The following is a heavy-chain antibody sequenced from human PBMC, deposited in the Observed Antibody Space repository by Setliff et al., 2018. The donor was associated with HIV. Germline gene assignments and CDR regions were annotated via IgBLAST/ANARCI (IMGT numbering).Heavy chain of an antibody. V-gene: IGHV4-61*09. D-gene: IGHD2-15*01. Sequence: SETLSLTCTVSGGSISSGPYFWSWIRQPAGKAVEWMGHIYTNGATKYNPSLKSRVTISRDTSKNQFSLKLTSVTAADTAVYYCARAKGYDYYMDVWGRGTTVTV. CDR3: ARAKGYDYYMDV. CDR2: IYTNGAT. J-gene: IGHJ6*03. CDR1: GGSISSGPYF.